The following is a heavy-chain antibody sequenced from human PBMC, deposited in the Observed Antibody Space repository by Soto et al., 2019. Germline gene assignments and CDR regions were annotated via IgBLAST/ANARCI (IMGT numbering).Heavy chain of an antibody. CDR2: ISGSDDSI. CDR1: RFTFSSYA. D-gene: IGHD2-15*01. V-gene: IGHV3-23*01. CDR3: AKAAVVVGSSYHYYGMDV. J-gene: IGHJ6*02. Sequence: EVQLLESGGGLAQPGGSLRLSCTASRFTFSSYALNWVRQAPGKGLEWVSGISGSDDSIYYADCVKGRFTISRDNSKKTLYLQMTSLRAEDTAVYYCAKAAVVVGSSYHYYGMDVWGQGTTVTVSS.